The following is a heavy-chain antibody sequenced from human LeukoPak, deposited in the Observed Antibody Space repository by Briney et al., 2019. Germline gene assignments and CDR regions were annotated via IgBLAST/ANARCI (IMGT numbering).Heavy chain of an antibody. D-gene: IGHD3-10*01. V-gene: IGHV4-4*07. J-gene: IGHJ5*02. CDR3: ARDSGTTGEVKFDP. CDR1: GGSLSSYY. CDR2: IYTSGST. Sequence: PSETLSLTCTVSGGSLSSYYWNWIRQPAGKGLEWIGRIYTSGSTNYNPSLKSRVTISVDTSKNQFSLKLSSVTAADTAVYYCARDSGTTGEVKFDPWGQGTLVTVSS.